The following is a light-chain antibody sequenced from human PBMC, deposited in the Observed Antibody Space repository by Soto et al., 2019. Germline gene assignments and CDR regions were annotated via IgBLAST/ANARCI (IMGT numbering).Light chain of an antibody. J-gene: IGLJ1*01. V-gene: IGLV2-18*01. CDR2: EAS. CDR3: SLYTSENTYV. CDR1: STDFVSYNR. Sequence: QSALTQPPSVSESPAQSVTISCTGTSTDFVSYNRVSWYQQPPGTAPKLIIYEASNRPSGVPDRFSGSKSGNTASLTISGLQAADEADYYCSLYTSENTYVFGTGTKVTVL.